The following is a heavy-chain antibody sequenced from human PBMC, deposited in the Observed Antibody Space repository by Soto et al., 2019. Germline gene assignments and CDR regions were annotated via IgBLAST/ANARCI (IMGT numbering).Heavy chain of an antibody. D-gene: IGHD3-16*01. CDR2: ISGSGGST. CDR1: GFTFSSYA. CDR3: AKAPPGYDYVWGSRQPDFDY. V-gene: IGHV3-23*01. J-gene: IGHJ4*02. Sequence: EVQLLESGGGLVQPGGSLRLSCAASGFTFSSYAMSWVRQAPGKGLEWVSAISGSGGSTYYADSVKGRFTISRDNSKNTLYLQMNSLRAEDTAVYYCAKAPPGYDYVWGSRQPDFDYWGQGTLVTVSS.